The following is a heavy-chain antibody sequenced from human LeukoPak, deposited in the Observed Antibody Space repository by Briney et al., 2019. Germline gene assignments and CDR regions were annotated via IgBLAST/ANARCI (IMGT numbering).Heavy chain of an antibody. V-gene: IGHV1-2*02. D-gene: IGHD3-3*01. CDR2: INPNIGGT. CDR1: GYTFTGYY. CDR3: ARALSSSLGIDHYDFQSDYGMDV. Sequence: ASVKVSCKASGYTFTGYYIHWVRQAPGQGLEWMGWINPNIGGTNSAQKFQGRVTMTRDTSISTAYMELSRLRSDDTAVYYCARALSSSLGIDHYDFQSDYGMDVWGQGTTVTVSS. J-gene: IGHJ6*02.